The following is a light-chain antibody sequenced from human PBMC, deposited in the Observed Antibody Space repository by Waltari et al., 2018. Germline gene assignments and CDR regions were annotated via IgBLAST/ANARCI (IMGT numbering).Light chain of an antibody. J-gene: IGKJ1*01. V-gene: IGKV1-39*01. CDR3: QQSYRTPWT. Sequence: DIQMTQSPSSLSASVGDRVTITCRASQSISTYLNWYQQKPGKAPKLRIYAASSLQSGVPSRFSGSGSGTDFTLTISSLQPEDFATYYCQQSYRTPWTLGQGTKVEIK. CDR1: QSISTY. CDR2: AAS.